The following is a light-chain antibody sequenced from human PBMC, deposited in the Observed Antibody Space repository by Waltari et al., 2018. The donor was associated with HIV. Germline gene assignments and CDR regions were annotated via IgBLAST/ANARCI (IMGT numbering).Light chain of an antibody. V-gene: IGKV1-39*01. CDR2: AAS. J-gene: IGKJ1*01. Sequence: DIQVTQSPSSLSASVGDRVTIACRASQSISSYLNWYQQKPGKAPKVLIYAASSLQSGVPSRFSGSGSGTDFTLTINSLQPEDFATYFCQQSYSSWTFGQGTKVEIK. CDR3: QQSYSSWT. CDR1: QSISSY.